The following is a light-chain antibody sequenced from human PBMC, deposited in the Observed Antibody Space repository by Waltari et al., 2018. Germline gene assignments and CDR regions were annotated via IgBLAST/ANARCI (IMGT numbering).Light chain of an antibody. CDR1: PSVSSD. V-gene: IGKV3-15*01. Sequence: EVVLTQSPATLSVSLGERATLSCRASPSVSSDLAWYPQKPGQAPRLIIHGASIRATGIPARFSGSGSGTEFTLTISSLQSEDSAVYYCQQYNKWPPGTFGQGTKVEIK. J-gene: IGKJ1*01. CDR2: GAS. CDR3: QQYNKWPPGT.